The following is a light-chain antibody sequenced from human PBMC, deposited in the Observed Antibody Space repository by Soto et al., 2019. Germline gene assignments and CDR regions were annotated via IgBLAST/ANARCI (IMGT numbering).Light chain of an antibody. V-gene: IGKV3-20*01. Sequence: EIVLTQSPGTLSLSPGERPTLPCRASQGFSSGYLAWYQQKPGQAPSPPIYGASSRAIGIPDRFSGSGSGTDFTLTISRLEPEDFAVYYCQQYGSSPWTFGQGTKVEIK. CDR3: QQYGSSPWT. CDR1: QGFSSGY. J-gene: IGKJ1*01. CDR2: GAS.